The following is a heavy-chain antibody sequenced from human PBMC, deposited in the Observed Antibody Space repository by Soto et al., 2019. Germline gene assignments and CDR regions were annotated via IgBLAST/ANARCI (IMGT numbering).Heavy chain of an antibody. D-gene: IGHD3-10*01. Sequence: ASVKVSCKASGGTFSSYAISWVRQAPGQGLEWMGRIIPILGIANYAQKFQGRVTITADKSTSTAYMELSSLRSEDTAVYYCAREGGYYGSGSYSGAFDIWGQGTMVTVSS. J-gene: IGHJ3*02. CDR1: GGTFSSYA. CDR2: IIPILGIA. CDR3: AREGGYYGSGSYSGAFDI. V-gene: IGHV1-69*04.